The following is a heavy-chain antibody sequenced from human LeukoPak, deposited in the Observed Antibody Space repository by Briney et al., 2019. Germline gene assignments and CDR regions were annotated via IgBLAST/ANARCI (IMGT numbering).Heavy chain of an antibody. CDR1: GFTFSDYY. CDR3: ARDNYGSAYNWFDP. J-gene: IGHJ5*02. CDR2: ISSSGSTI. D-gene: IGHD4-17*01. V-gene: IGHV3-11*04. Sequence: GGSLRLSCAASGFTFSDYYMSWIRQAPGKGLEWVSYISSSGSTIYYADSVKGPFTISRDNAKNSLYLQMNSLRAEDTAVYYCARDNYGSAYNWFDPWGQGTLVTVSS.